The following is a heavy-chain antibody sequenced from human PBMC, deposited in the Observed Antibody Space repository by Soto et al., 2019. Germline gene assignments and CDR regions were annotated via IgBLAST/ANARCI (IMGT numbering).Heavy chain of an antibody. D-gene: IGHD6-19*01. CDR1: AFTFSSYG. J-gene: IGHJ6*02. CDR2: ISYDGSNK. Sequence: QVQLVESGGGVVQPGRSLRLSCAASAFTFSSYGMHWVRQAPGKGLEWVAVISYDGSNKYYADSVKGRFTISRDNSKNTLYLQMNSLRAEDTAVYYCAKEGQWLVRDYYGMDVWGQGTTVTVSS. CDR3: AKEGQWLVRDYYGMDV. V-gene: IGHV3-30*18.